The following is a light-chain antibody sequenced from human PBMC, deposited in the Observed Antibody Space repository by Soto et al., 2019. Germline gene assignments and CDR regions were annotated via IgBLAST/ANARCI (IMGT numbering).Light chain of an antibody. V-gene: IGLV1-51*01. J-gene: IGLJ1*01. CDR2: DNN. Sequence: QSVLTQPPSVSAAPGQKVTISCSGSSSIIGNNFVSWYQQVPGTAPKLLIYDNNKRPSGIPDRFSGSKSGTSATLGITGLQTGDEADYYCATWHSSLSAGPFVFGTGTKLTVL. CDR3: ATWHSSLSAGPFV. CDR1: SSIIGNNF.